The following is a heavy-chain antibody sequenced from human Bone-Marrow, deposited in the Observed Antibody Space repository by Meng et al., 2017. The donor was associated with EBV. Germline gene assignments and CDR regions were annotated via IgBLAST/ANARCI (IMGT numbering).Heavy chain of an antibody. CDR2: ISYEGTNK. CDR3: ARGVYDSSGWAGGFDS. CDR1: GFIFSTYA. V-gene: IGHV3-30*04. D-gene: IGHD3-22*01. Sequence: QVQLVESGGNVVQPGRXXGFACAAYGFIFSTYAMHWVRQAPGKGLDWVAVISYEGTNKYYADSVKGRFTISRDNSKNTLYLQMNSLRSEDTAIYYCARGVYDSSGWAGGFDSWGQGTLVTVSS. J-gene: IGHJ4*02.